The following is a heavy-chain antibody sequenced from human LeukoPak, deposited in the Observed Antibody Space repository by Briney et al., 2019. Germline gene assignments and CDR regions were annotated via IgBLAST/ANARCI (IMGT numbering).Heavy chain of an antibody. D-gene: IGHD6-19*01. CDR2: IYYSGST. J-gene: IGHJ5*02. CDR3: AASSGYTSGWYWFDP. V-gene: IGHV4-59*08. Sequence: PSETLSLTCTVSGGSISPYYWSWLRQSPGKGLEWIGFIYYSGSTNYNPSLKSRATLSVDTSKNQFSLKLNSVTAADTAVYYCAASSGYTSGWYWFDPWGQGTLVTVSS. CDR1: GGSISPYY.